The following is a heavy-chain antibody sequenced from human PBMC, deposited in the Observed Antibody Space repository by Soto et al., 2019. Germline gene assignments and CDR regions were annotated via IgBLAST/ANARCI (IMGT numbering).Heavy chain of an antibody. D-gene: IGHD6-13*01. CDR1: GYTFTSYG. V-gene: IGHV1-18*01. J-gene: IGHJ3*02. CDR2: ISAHNGNT. Sequence: ASVKVSCKASGYTFTSYGISWVRQAPGQGLEWMGWISAHNGNTNYAQKLQGRVTMTTDTSTSTAYMELRSLRSDDTAVYYCARDQIAAAAPDAFDIWGQGTMVTVSS. CDR3: ARDQIAAAAPDAFDI.